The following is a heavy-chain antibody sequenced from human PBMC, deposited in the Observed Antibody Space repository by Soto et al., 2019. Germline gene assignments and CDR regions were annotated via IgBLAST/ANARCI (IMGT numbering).Heavy chain of an antibody. V-gene: IGHV3-64D*06. J-gene: IGHJ2*01. CDR2: ISSNGGST. Sequence: GGSLRLSCSASGFTFSSYAMHWVRQAPGKGLEYVSAISSNGGSTYYADSVKGRFTISRDNSKNTLYLQMSSLRAEDTAVYYCVKPTPWSYWYFDLWGRGTLVTVSS. CDR3: VKPTPWSYWYFDL. D-gene: IGHD2-15*01. CDR1: GFTFSSYA.